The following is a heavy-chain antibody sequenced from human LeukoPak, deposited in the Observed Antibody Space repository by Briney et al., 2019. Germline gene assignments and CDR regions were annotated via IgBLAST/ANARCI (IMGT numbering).Heavy chain of an antibody. J-gene: IGHJ4*02. Sequence: WETLSLTCAVYGGSFSGYYWSWIRQPPGKGLEWIGEINHSGSTNYNPSLKSRVTISVDTSKNQFSLKLSSVTAADTAVYYCARDQYYYDSSRYYSFDYWGQGTLVTVSS. V-gene: IGHV4-34*01. CDR2: INHSGST. CDR3: ARDQYYYDSSRYYSFDY. CDR1: GGSFSGYY. D-gene: IGHD3-22*01.